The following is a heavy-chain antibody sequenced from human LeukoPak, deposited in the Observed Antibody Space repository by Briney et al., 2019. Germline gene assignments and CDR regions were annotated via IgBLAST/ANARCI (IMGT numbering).Heavy chain of an antibody. J-gene: IGHJ5*02. CDR1: GGSISSGGYY. V-gene: IGHV4-31*03. D-gene: IGHD1-7*01. CDR2: IYYSGST. Sequence: SQTLSLTCTVSGGSISSGGYYWSWIRQHPGKGLEWIGYIYYSGSTYYNPSLKSRVTISVDTSKNQFSLKLSSVTAADTAVYYCALTGTRYPGWFDPWGQGTLVTVSS. CDR3: ALTGTRYPGWFDP.